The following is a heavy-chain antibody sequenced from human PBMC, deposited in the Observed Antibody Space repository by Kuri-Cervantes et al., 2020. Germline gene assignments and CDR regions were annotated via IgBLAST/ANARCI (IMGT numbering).Heavy chain of an antibody. CDR2: IYHSGST. J-gene: IGHJ5*02. D-gene: IGHD6-19*01. V-gene: IGHV4-39*07. CDR3: ARTAVSPALVDNWFDP. Sequence: SETLSLTCTVSGGSISSSSYYWGWIRQPPGKGLEWIGSIYHSGSTSYNPSFRSRVAISVDTSRNQFSLRLSSLTAADTAVYYCARTAVSPALVDNWFDPWGPGTLVTVSS. CDR1: GGSISSSSYY.